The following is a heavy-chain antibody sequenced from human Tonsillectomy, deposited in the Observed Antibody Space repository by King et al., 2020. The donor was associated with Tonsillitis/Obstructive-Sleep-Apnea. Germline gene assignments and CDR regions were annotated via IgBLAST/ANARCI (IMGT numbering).Heavy chain of an antibody. CDR2: INHSGST. Sequence: VQLQQWGAGLLKPSETLSLTCAVYGGSFSGYYWSWIRQPPGKGLEWIGEINHSGSTNYNPSLKSRVTISVDTSKNQFSLKLSSFTSTDTAVYYCARDIGYHYYLDYWGQGTLVTVSS. D-gene: IGHD3-22*01. CDR3: ARDIGYHYYLDY. J-gene: IGHJ4*02. CDR1: GGSFSGYY. V-gene: IGHV4-34*01.